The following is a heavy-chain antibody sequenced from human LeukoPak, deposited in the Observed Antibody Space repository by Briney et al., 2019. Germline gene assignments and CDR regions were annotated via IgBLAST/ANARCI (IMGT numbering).Heavy chain of an antibody. D-gene: IGHD6-13*01. CDR2: IYYSGST. CDR1: VGSISSSSYY. CDR3: ARHGSAAAGHGYFDY. J-gene: IGHJ4*02. Sequence: PSETLSLTCTVSVGSISSSSYYWDWIRQPPGKGLEWIGSIYYSGSTYYNPSLKSRVTISVDTSKNQFSLDLTSVTAAGTAVYYCARHGSAAAGHGYFDYWGQGNLVTVSS. V-gene: IGHV4-39*01.